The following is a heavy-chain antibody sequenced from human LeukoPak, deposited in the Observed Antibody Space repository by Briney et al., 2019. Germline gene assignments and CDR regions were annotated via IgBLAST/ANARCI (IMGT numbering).Heavy chain of an antibody. CDR2: IWYDGSNK. CDR1: GFTFSSYG. D-gene: IGHD6-6*01. J-gene: IGHJ4*02. V-gene: IGHV3-33*01. Sequence: PGGSLRLSCAASGFTFSSYGMHWVRQAPGKGLEWVAVIWYDGSNKYYADSVKGRFTISRDNSKNTLYLQMNSLRAEDTAVYYCARDGSIAAQNFDYWGQGTLVTVSS. CDR3: ARDGSIAAQNFDY.